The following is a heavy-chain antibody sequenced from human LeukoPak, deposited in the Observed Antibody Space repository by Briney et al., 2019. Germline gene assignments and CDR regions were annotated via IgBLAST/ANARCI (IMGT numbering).Heavy chain of an antibody. D-gene: IGHD5-24*01. CDR2: ISSSSSTI. V-gene: IGHV3-48*02. Sequence: GGSLRLSCAASGFTFSTYSMNWVRQAPGKGLEWVSYISSSSSTIYYADSVKGRFTISRDNAKNSLYLQMNTLRDEDTAVYYCARDAVLIEVPIRQGDYWGQGTLVTVSS. CDR1: GFTFSTYS. J-gene: IGHJ4*02. CDR3: ARDAVLIEVPIRQGDY.